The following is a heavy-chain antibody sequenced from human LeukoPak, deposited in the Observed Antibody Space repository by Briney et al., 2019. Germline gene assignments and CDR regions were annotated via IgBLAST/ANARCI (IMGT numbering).Heavy chain of an antibody. D-gene: IGHD3-10*01. CDR3: AKDSEGIYDGSGFWYYFDY. Sequence: GGSLRLSCAASGFTFSSYAMSWVRRALGKGLEWVSAISGSGGSTYYADSVKGRFTISRDNAKNSLYLQMNSLRAEDTALYYCAKDSEGIYDGSGFWYYFDYWGQGTLVTVSS. J-gene: IGHJ4*02. V-gene: IGHV3-23*01. CDR1: GFTFSSYA. CDR2: ISGSGGST.